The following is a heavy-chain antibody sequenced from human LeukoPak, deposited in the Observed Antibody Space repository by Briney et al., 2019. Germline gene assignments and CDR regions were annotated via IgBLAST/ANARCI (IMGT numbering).Heavy chain of an antibody. CDR3: ARMSRAVAGNFGH. Sequence: GGSLRLSCAASGFTFSSYAMSWVRQAPGKGLEWVANINQDGSEKNYVDSVKGRFTISRDNAKNSLYLQMNSLRAEDTAVYYCARMSRAVAGNFGHWGQGTLVTVSS. D-gene: IGHD6-19*01. V-gene: IGHV3-7*01. CDR1: GFTFSSYA. CDR2: INQDGSEK. J-gene: IGHJ5*02.